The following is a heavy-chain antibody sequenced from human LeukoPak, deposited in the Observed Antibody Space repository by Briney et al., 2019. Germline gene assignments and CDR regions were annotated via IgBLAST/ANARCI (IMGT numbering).Heavy chain of an antibody. J-gene: IGHJ5*02. CDR2: ISYDGSNK. D-gene: IGHD2-2*01. CDR3: ARDLCSSTSCYWFDP. CDR1: GFTFSSYA. V-gene: IGHV3-30*04. Sequence: GGSLRLSCAASGFTFSSYAMHWVRQAPGKGLEWVAVISYDGSNKYYADSVKGRFTISRDNSKNTLYLQMNSLRAEDTAVYYCARDLCSSTSCYWFDPWGQGTLVTVSS.